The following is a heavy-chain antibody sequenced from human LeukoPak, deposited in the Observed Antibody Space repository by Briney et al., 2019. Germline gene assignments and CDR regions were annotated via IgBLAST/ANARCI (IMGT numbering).Heavy chain of an antibody. CDR3: ARDTSPSIAAAGYDAFDI. V-gene: IGHV3-7*01. CDR2: IKLDGSET. J-gene: IGHJ3*02. CDR1: GFTFNSYG. D-gene: IGHD6-13*01. Sequence: PGGSLRLSCAASGFTFNSYGMNWVRQAPGKGLEWVANIKLDGSETHYADSVKGRFTIFRDNARNSLYLQMNRLRVEDTAVYYCARDTSPSIAAAGYDAFDIWGQGTMVIASS.